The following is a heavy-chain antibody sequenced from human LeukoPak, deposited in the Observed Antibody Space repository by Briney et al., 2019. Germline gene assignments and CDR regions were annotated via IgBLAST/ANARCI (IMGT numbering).Heavy chain of an antibody. Sequence: GGSLRLSCAASGFNFSDAWMNWVRQAPGKGLEWGGRIKSKTDDGTTDYAAPVTGRFSISRDDSKNTLYLQMNSLRIEDTAVYYCARGDPYDTTGYPSDYWGQGTLVTVSS. J-gene: IGHJ4*02. V-gene: IGHV3-15*01. CDR3: ARGDPYDTTGYPSDY. D-gene: IGHD3-22*01. CDR1: GFNFSDAW. CDR2: IKSKTDDGTT.